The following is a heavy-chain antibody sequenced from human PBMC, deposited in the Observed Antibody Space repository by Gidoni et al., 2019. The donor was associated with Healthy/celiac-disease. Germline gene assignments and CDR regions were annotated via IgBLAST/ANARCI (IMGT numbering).Heavy chain of an antibody. D-gene: IGHD6-19*01. CDR2: ISYDGSNK. J-gene: IGHJ4*02. CDR1: GFPFSSYA. V-gene: IGHV3-30*04. CDR3: ARDSSGWYGGFDY. Sequence: QVQLVESGGGVVKPGRSLRLSCAASGFPFSSYAMPWVRQAPGQGLGWVAFISYDGSNKYYADSVKGRFTISRDNSKNTLYLQMNSLRAEDTAVYYCARDSSGWYGGFDYWGQGTLVTVSS.